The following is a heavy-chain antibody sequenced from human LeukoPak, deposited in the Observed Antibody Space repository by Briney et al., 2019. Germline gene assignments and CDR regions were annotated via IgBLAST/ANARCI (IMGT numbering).Heavy chain of an antibody. J-gene: IGHJ3*01. CDR2: IRVGDVT. Sequence: GGSLRLSCAASGFTFSSYAMSWVRQAPGKGLEWVSVIRVGDVTHYADSVKGRFTTSRGSSKNTVYLQMESLRVEDTAVYYCAREDNGGATDDGFDVWGHGTVVTVSS. D-gene: IGHD3-16*01. CDR1: GFTFSSYA. CDR3: AREDNGGATDDGFDV. V-gene: IGHV3-23*01.